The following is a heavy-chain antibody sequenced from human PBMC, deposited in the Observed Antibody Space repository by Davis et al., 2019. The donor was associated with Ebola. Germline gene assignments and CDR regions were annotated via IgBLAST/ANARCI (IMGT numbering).Heavy chain of an antibody. CDR3: ARDRYSSTWQIHY. CDR2: ISAYNGNT. V-gene: IGHV1-18*01. J-gene: IGHJ4*02. Sequence: ASVKVSCKASGYTFTSYGISWVRQAPGQGLEWMGWISAYNGNTIYAQKFQGSVTMTRDTSTSTAYMELRSLRSDDTAVYYCARDRYSSTWQIHYWGQGTLVTVSS. D-gene: IGHD6-13*01. CDR1: GYTFTSYG.